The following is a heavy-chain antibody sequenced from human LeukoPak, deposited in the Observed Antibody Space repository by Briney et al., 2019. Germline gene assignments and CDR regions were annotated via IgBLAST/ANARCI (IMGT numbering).Heavy chain of an antibody. D-gene: IGHD3-10*01. V-gene: IGHV3-30-3*01. J-gene: IGHJ4*02. CDR1: GFTFSSYA. Sequence: PGGSLRLSCAASGFTFSSYAMHWVRQAPGKGLEWVAVISYDGSNKYYADSVKGRFTISRDNSKNTLYLRMNSLRAEDTAVYHCAKDQNYFGSGSNAIDYWGQGTLVTVSS. CDR3: AKDQNYFGSGSNAIDY. CDR2: ISYDGSNK.